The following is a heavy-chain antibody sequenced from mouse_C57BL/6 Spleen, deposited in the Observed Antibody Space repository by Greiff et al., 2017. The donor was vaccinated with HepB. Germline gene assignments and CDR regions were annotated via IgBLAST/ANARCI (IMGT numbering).Heavy chain of an antibody. CDR2: IHPNSGST. CDR3: ARSYDYDVRAMDY. Sequence: VKLQQPGAELVKPGASVKLSCKASGYTFTSYWMHWVKQRPGQGLEWIGMIHPNSGSTNYNEKFKSKATLTVDKSSSTAYMQLSSLTSEDSAVYYCARSYDYDVRAMDYWGQGTSVTVSS. D-gene: IGHD2-4*01. V-gene: IGHV1-64*01. J-gene: IGHJ4*01. CDR1: GYTFTSYW.